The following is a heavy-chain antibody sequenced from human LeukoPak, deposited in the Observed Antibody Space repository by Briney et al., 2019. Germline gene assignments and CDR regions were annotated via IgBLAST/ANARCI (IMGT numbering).Heavy chain of an antibody. CDR2: IYSGGST. J-gene: IGHJ5*02. CDR1: GFTVSSNY. D-gene: IGHD3-10*01. Sequence: GGSLRLSCAASGFTVSSNYMSWVRQAPGKGLEWVSVIYSGGSTYYADSVKGRFTISRDNSKNTLYLQMNSLRAEDTAVYYCARAGDYYGSQPGPWGQGTLVTVSS. V-gene: IGHV3-66*01. CDR3: ARAGDYYGSQPGP.